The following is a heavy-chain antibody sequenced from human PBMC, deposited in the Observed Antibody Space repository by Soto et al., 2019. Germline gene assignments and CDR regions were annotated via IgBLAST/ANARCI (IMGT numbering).Heavy chain of an antibody. CDR1: RFSFSSFG. CDR3: ASGSPFKDYATLTGYDRFEY. V-gene: IGHV3-33*01. CDR2: IWYDGSNA. J-gene: IGHJ4*02. Sequence: QVQLVESGGGVVQPGRSLRLSCATSRFSFSSFGMHWVRQAPGKGLEWVALIWYDGSNAYYADSVKGRFTISRANSKNTLYLQMDSVRAEDTAVNYWASGSPFKDYATLTGYDRFEYWGQGTLVTVSS. D-gene: IGHD3-9*01.